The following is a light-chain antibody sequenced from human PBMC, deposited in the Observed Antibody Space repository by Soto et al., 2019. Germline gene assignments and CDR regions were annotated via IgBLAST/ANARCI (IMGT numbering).Light chain of an antibody. CDR1: SSDFGTYNS. CDR2: DVT. CDR3: SSYMLSGNYV. J-gene: IGLJ1*01. V-gene: IGLV2-14*01. Sequence: ASGSGVAGGGRSISCTKTSSDFGTYNSAAWYQPHPGKAPKLMIYDVTTRPSGVSDRFSGSKSGNTASLTISGLQAEDEGDYYCSSYMLSGNYVFGPGSKVPV.